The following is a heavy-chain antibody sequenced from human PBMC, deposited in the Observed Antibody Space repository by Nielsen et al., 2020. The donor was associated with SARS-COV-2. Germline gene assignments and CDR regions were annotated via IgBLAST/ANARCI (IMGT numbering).Heavy chain of an antibody. CDR2: VYATGST. Sequence: SETLSLTCAVSGGSISRSSHYWSWIRQPAGKGLEWIGRVYATGSTNYNASLQSRVTISLDTSKNQFSLRLSSVTAADTAVYYCAREDWSGYHDAFDIWGQGTRVTVSS. J-gene: IGHJ3*02. D-gene: IGHD3/OR15-3a*01. CDR1: GGSISRSSHY. V-gene: IGHV4-61*02. CDR3: AREDWSGYHDAFDI.